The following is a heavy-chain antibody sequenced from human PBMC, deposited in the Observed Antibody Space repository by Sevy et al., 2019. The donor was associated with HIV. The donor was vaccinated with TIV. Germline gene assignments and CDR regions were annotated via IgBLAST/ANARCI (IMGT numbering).Heavy chain of an antibody. J-gene: IGHJ6*02. CDR2: IYPGDSDT. CDR3: ARGARGTLPSYYYYGCDI. V-gene: IGHV5-51*01. Sequence: GESLKTSCKGSGYRFTDYWIAWVRQRPGKGLEWMGIIYPGDSDTIYSPSFRGQVTISVDKSITTAYVKWSTLKASDTGIYYCARGARGTLPSYYYYGCDIWGQGTTVTVSS. CDR1: GYRFTDYW.